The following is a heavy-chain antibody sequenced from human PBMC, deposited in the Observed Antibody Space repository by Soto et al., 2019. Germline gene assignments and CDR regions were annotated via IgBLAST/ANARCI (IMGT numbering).Heavy chain of an antibody. CDR2: IYYSGTT. D-gene: IGHD3-10*01. J-gene: IGHJ4*02. CDR3: AKVTGSGELVY. Sequence: QVQLQESGPGLVKPSETLSLTCTVSGDSISPYYWSWIRQPPGKGLEWIGYIYYSGTTNYNPSLTSRVTMSVDTSKNQFALNLSSVTAADTALYYCAKVTGSGELVYWGQGILVTVSS. V-gene: IGHV4-59*01. CDR1: GDSISPYY.